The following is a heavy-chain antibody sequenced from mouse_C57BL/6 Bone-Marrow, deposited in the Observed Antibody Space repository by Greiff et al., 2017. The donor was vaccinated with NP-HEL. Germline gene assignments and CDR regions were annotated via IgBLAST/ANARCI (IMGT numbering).Heavy chain of an antibody. D-gene: IGHD6-1*01. V-gene: IGHV14-4*01. CDR3: TAHGLAY. CDR1: GFNIKDDY. Sequence: VQLKESGAELVRPGASVKLSCTASGFNIKDDYMHWVKQRPEQGLEWIGWIDPENGDTEYASKFQGKATITADTSSNTAYLQLSSLTSADTAVYYCTAHGLAYWGQGTLVTVSA. CDR2: IDPENGDT. J-gene: IGHJ3*01.